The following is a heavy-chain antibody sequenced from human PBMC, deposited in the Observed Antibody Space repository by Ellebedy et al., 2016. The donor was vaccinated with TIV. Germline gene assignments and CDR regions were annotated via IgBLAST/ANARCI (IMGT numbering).Heavy chain of an antibody. D-gene: IGHD3-3*01. CDR2: ISYDGSNK. CDR3: ALLLTIFGVVTPPGNYGMDV. V-gene: IGHV3-30-3*01. J-gene: IGHJ6*02. CDR1: GFTFSSYA. Sequence: GESLKISCAASGFTFSSYAMHWVRQAPGKGLEWVAVISYDGSNKYYADSVKGRFTISRDNSKNTLYLQMNSLRAEDTAVYYCALLLTIFGVVTPPGNYGMDVWGQGTTVTVSS.